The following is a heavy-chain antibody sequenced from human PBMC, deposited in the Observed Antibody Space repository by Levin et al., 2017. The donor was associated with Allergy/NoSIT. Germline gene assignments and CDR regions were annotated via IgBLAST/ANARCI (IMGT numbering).Heavy chain of an antibody. CDR1: GYTFTSYY. V-gene: IGHV1-46*01. J-gene: IGHJ6*03. CDR3: ARGQVERRVVYDYYYYMDV. CDR2: INPSGGST. Sequence: ASVKVSCKASGYTFTSYYMHWVRQAPGQGLEWMGIINPSGGSTSYAQKFQGRVTMTRDTSTSTVYMELSSLRSEDTAVYYCARGQVERRVVYDYYYYMDVWGKGTTVTVSS. D-gene: IGHD1-1*01.